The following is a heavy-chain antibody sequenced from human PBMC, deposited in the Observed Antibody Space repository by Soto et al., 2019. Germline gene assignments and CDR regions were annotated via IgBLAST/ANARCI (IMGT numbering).Heavy chain of an antibody. CDR1: GLSVSNEF. Sequence: XGSLSLSCPASGLSVSNEFMTGVRQAPGKGLEWVSGLNGSGGSTSSADSVKGRFAISRDNSKNTLYLQMNSLRDGDTAVYYCARGFYAGKGSPPDYCGQATLVTVSS. D-gene: IGHD3-10*01. V-gene: IGHV3-23*01. CDR2: LNGSGGST. CDR3: ARGFYAGKGSPPDY. J-gene: IGHJ4*02.